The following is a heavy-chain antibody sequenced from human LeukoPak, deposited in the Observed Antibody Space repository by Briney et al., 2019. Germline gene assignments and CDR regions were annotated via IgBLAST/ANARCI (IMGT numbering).Heavy chain of an antibody. J-gene: IGHJ5*02. D-gene: IGHD5-12*01. CDR2: INPNSGGT. CDR3: ARGLPGGFDP. CDR1: GHTFTGYY. Sequence: GASVKVSCKAPGHTFTGYYMHWVRQAPGQGLEWMGRINPNSGGTNYAQKFQGRVTMTRDTSIGTVYMELSRLRSDDTATYYCARGLPGGFDPWGQGSLVTVSS. V-gene: IGHV1-2*02.